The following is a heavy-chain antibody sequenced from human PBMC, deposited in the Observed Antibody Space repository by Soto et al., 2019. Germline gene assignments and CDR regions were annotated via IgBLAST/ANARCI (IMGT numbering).Heavy chain of an antibody. CDR2: IYWDDDK. CDR3: AHYYDILTCYVEGFDY. Sequence: QITLKESGPPLVKPTQTLTLTCTVSGFSLSTNGVGVGWIRQTPGKALEWLALIYWDDDKRYSLSLRSRLTLTNDTPKNQVVLTMTNMDPVDTATYYCAHYYDILTCYVEGFDYWGQGTLVTVSS. V-gene: IGHV2-5*02. D-gene: IGHD3-9*01. CDR1: GFSLSTNGVG. J-gene: IGHJ4*02.